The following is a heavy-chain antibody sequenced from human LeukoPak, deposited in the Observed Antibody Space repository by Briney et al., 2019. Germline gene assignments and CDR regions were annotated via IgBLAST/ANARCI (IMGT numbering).Heavy chain of an antibody. CDR2: INHSGST. J-gene: IGHJ4*02. Sequence: PSETLSLTCAVYGGSFSGYYWSWIRQPPGKGLEWIGEINHSGSTNYNPSLKNRVTISVDTSKNQFSLKLSSVTAADTAVYYCARGVDIRGQGTLVTVSS. CDR1: GGSFSGYY. V-gene: IGHV4-34*01. D-gene: IGHD2-15*01. CDR3: ARGVDI.